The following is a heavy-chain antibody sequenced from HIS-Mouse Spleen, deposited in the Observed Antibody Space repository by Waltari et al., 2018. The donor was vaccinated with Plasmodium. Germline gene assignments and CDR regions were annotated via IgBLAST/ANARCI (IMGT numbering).Heavy chain of an antibody. CDR2: IDYSGST. CDR1: GGSISSSSYY. J-gene: IGHJ4*02. Sequence: QLQLQESGPGLVKPSETLSLTCTVSGGSISSSSYYWGWIRQPPGQGLEWIGSIDYSGSTYYNPSLKSRVTISVDTSKNQFSLKLSSVTAADTAVYYCARRGGSYYYFDYWGQGTLVTVSS. V-gene: IGHV4-39*01. CDR3: ARRGGSYYYFDY. D-gene: IGHD1-26*01.